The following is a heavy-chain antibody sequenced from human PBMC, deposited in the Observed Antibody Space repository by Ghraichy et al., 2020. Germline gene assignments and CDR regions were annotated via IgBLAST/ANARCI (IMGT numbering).Heavy chain of an antibody. D-gene: IGHD6-19*01. CDR1: GGSFSGYY. J-gene: IGHJ3*02. CDR2: INHSGST. V-gene: IGHV4-34*01. Sequence: SETLSLTCAVYGGSFSGYYWSWIRQPPGKGLEWIGEINHSGSTNYNPSLKSRVTISVDTSKNQFSLKLSSVTAADTAVYYCASESNSSGWYPDAFDIWGQGTMVTVSS. CDR3: ASESNSSGWYPDAFDI.